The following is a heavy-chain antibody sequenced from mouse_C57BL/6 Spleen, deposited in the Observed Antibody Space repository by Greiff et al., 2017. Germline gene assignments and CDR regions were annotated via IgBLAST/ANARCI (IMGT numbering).Heavy chain of an antibody. CDR2: ISYDGSN. D-gene: IGHD3-3*01. V-gene: IGHV3-6*01. J-gene: IGHJ1*03. CDR1: GYSITSGYY. Sequence: LVESGPGLVKPSQSLSLTCSVTGYSITSGYYWNWIRQFPGNKLEWMGYISYDGSNNYNPSLKNRISITRDTSKNQFFLKLNSVTTEDTATYYCARERGTRYFDVWGTGTTVTVSS. CDR3: ARERGTRYFDV.